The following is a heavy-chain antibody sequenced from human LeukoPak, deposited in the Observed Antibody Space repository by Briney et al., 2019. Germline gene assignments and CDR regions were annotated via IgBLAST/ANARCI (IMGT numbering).Heavy chain of an antibody. V-gene: IGHV4-59*01. D-gene: IGHD5-24*01. Sequence: SETLSLTRTVSLGSIRNYYWAWIRQPPGKGLEWIGYIYDTGSTKYNLSLKRRLTISLHTSRNQFSLNLSSLTAADTAIYYCARVRNYPDAFDIWGQGRMVTVSS. CDR3: ARVRNYPDAFDI. J-gene: IGHJ3*02. CDR2: IYDTGST. CDR1: LGSIRNYY.